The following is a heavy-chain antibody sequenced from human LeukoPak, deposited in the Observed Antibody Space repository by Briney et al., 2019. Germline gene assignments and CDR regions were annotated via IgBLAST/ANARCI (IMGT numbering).Heavy chain of an antibody. J-gene: IGHJ4*02. V-gene: IGHV3-30*18. CDR1: GFTFSSYG. D-gene: IGHD2-15*01. CDR3: AKEGYCSGGSCYYFDY. CDR2: ISYDGSNK. Sequence: GRSLRLSCAASGFTFSSYGMHWVRQAPGKGLEWVAVISYDGSNKYYADSVKGRFTISRDNSKNTLYLQMNSLRAEDTAVYYCAKEGYCSGGSCYYFDYWGQGTLVTVSS.